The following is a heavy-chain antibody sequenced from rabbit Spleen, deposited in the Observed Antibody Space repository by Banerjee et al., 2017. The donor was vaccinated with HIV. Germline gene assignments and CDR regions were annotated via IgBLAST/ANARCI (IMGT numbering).Heavy chain of an antibody. CDR2: IYVGSSGST. Sequence: QQQLEESGGGLVKPGGTLTLTCTASGFSFSTDYYMCWVRQAPGKGLEWIACIYVGSSGSTYYASWAKGRFTISKTSSTTVTLQMTSLTAADTATYFCARAYDGDGYAFELWGPGTLVTVS. CDR3: ARAYDGDGYAFEL. V-gene: IGHV1S45*01. D-gene: IGHD6-1*01. J-gene: IGHJ4*01. CDR1: GFSFSTDYY.